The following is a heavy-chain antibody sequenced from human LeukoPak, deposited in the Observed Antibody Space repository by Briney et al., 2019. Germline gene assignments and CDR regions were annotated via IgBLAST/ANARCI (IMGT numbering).Heavy chain of an antibody. CDR2: ISYNGINE. J-gene: IGHJ4*02. Sequence: SGGSLRLSCAASGFTFDDYAMHWVRQAPGKGLEWMAVISYNGINEYYADSVKGRFTISRDNSKSTLLLQMNSLRAEDTAVYYCAKVRWDNSGWYYLDSWGQGTLVTVSS. CDR3: AKVRWDNSGWYYLDS. V-gene: IGHV3-30*18. D-gene: IGHD6-19*01. CDR1: GFTFDDYA.